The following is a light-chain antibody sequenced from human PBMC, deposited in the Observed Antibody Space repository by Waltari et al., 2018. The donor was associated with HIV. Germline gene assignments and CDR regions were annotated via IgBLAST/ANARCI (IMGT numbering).Light chain of an antibody. Sequence: QSALTQPPSASGSPGQSVTISCTGTSSDVGAYKFVSWYQQRSGQAPELIIYEVNQRPPGVPHRFFGSKSGNTASLTVSGLQAADEAEYFCSSYAGYSNFAVFVGGTKLTVL. CDR3: SSYAGYSNFAV. CDR2: EVN. CDR1: SSDVGAYKF. V-gene: IGLV2-8*01. J-gene: IGLJ2*01.